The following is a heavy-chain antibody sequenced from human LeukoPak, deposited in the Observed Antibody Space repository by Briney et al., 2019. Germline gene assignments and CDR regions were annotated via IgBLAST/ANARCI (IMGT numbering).Heavy chain of an antibody. CDR1: GFSITNYW. J-gene: IGHJ4*02. V-gene: IGHV3-23*01. D-gene: IGHD3-10*01. Sequence: GGSLRLSCAVSGFSITNYWTTWVRQAPGKGLEWVSAISGSGGSTYYADSVKGRFTISRDNSKNTLYLQMNSLRAEDTAIYYCAKGRVSDYWGQGTLVTVSS. CDR3: AKGRVSDY. CDR2: ISGSGGST.